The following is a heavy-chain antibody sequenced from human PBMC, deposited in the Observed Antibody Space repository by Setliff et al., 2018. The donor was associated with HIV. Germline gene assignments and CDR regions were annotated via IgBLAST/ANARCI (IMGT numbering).Heavy chain of an antibody. CDR1: GGSISSHY. CDR3: ARGSCFNTGCLDS. CDR2: IYHSGKP. Sequence: SETLSLTCTVSGGSISSHYWSGIRQPPGQGLEWIGSIYHSGKPYSNPSLKSRVTVSVDTSMNQFSLNLNSVTATDTAVDYCARGSCFNTGCLDSWGQGALVTVSS. J-gene: IGHJ4*02. V-gene: IGHV4-59*04. D-gene: IGHD2-2*01.